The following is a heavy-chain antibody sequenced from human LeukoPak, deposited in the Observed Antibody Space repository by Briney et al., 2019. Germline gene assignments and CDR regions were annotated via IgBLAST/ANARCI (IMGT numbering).Heavy chain of an antibody. V-gene: IGHV3-53*01. CDR1: GFTVSSND. J-gene: IGHJ3*01. CDR2: IYSSGGT. CDR3: AGEGYFGTSRYAHDAFDV. D-gene: IGHD3-22*01. Sequence: GGSLRLSCAVSGFTVSSNDMSWVRQAPGKGLEWVSIIYSSGGTYYADFVEGRFTISRDNSKNTLYLQMNRLRAEDTAVYYCAGEGYFGTSRYAHDAFDVWGQGTMVAVSS.